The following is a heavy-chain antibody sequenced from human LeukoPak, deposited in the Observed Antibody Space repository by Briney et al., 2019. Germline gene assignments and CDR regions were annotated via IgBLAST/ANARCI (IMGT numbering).Heavy chain of an antibody. Sequence: PSQTLSLTCTVSGGSISSGGYYWSWIRQHPGQGLEWIGYIYYSGSTYYNPSLKSRVTISVDTSKNQFSLKLSSVTAADTAVYYCARGDSGQLYVYPYGGVYFDYWGQGTLVTVSS. D-gene: IGHD3-10*01. CDR1: GGSISSGGYY. V-gene: IGHV4-31*03. CDR3: ARGDSGQLYVYPYGGVYFDY. J-gene: IGHJ4*02. CDR2: IYYSGST.